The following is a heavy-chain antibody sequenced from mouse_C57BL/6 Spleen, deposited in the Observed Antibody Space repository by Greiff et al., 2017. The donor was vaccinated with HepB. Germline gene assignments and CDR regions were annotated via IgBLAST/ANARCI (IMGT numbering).Heavy chain of an antibody. CDR3: ARGGSYGIDY. Sequence: EVQLVESGPGLVKPSQSLSLTCSVTGYSITSGYYWNWIRQFPGNKLEWMGYISYDGSNNYNPSLKNRISITRDTSKNQFFLKLNSVTTEDTATYYCARGGSYGIDYWGQGTTLTVSS. CDR1: GYSITSGYY. J-gene: IGHJ2*01. D-gene: IGHD1-1*02. V-gene: IGHV3-6*01. CDR2: ISYDGSN.